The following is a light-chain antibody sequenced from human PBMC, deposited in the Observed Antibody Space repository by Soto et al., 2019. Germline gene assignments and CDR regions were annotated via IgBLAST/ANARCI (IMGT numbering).Light chain of an antibody. CDR1: QSISNY. J-gene: IGKJ2*01. V-gene: IGKV1-39*01. CDR2: AAS. CDR3: QQSYSTPYT. Sequence: DIQMTQSPSSLSASVGDRVTISCRARQSISNYLNWYQQKPGKAPKLLIYAASSLQSGVPSRFSGSGSGTDFTLTISSLQPEDFATYYCQQSYSTPYTFA.